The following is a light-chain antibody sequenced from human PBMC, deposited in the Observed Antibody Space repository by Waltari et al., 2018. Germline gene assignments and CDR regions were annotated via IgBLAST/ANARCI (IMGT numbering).Light chain of an antibody. V-gene: IGKV3-20*01. Sequence: EIVLTQSPDTLSLSPGEGATLSCRARQNLNNNYLAWYRQKPGQAPRLLIYGASRRATGTPDRFSGSGSGTDFTLTITRLEPEDFAVYYCQQYGNSPQDSFGQGTKVEIK. CDR2: GAS. J-gene: IGKJ2*03. CDR1: QNLNNNY. CDR3: QQYGNSPQDS.